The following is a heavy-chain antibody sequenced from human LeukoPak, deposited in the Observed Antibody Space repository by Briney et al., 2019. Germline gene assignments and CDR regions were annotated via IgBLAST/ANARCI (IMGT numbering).Heavy chain of an antibody. V-gene: IGHV3-30*02. CDR2: IRDDGSNK. J-gene: IGHJ6*02. CDR3: ATDRFYNLNV. Sequence: GGSLRLSCAASGFMFSEYGMHWVRQAPGKGLEWVAFIRDDGSNKLYADSVKGRFTSSRDNTKKTVSLQMNSLRPEDTAVYYCATDRFYNLNVWGQGTAVTVSS. CDR1: GFMFSEYG. D-gene: IGHD5-24*01.